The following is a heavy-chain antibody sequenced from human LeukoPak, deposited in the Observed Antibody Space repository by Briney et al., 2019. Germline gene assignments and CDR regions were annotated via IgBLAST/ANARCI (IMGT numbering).Heavy chain of an antibody. Sequence: SETLSLTCTASGGSISSYYWTWIRQPPGKGLEWIGYIYYSGSTNYNPSLKSRVTISVDTSKNQFSLKLSSVTAADTAVYYCARHTYGDYVMFFDYWGQGTLVTVSS. CDR3: ARHTYGDYVMFFDY. CDR1: GGSISSYY. D-gene: IGHD4-17*01. CDR2: IYYSGST. V-gene: IGHV4-59*08. J-gene: IGHJ4*02.